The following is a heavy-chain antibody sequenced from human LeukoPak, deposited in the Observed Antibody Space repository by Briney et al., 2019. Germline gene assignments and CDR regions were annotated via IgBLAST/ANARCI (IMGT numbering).Heavy chain of an antibody. CDR3: AREGFYSSSWDFDY. V-gene: IGHV3-7*01. D-gene: IGHD6-13*01. CDR1: GFIFSSYW. CDR2: IKQDGSEK. Sequence: GRSLRLSCAASGFIFSSYWMSWVRQAPGKGLEWVANIKQDGSEKYYVDSVKGRFTISRDDAKNSLYPQMNSLRAEDTAVYYCAREGFYSSSWDFDYWGQGTLVTVSP. J-gene: IGHJ4*02.